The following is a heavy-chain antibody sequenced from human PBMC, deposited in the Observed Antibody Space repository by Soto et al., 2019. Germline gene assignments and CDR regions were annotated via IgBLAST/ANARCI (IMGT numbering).Heavy chain of an antibody. CDR2: ISSSSSYT. J-gene: IGHJ3*01. V-gene: IGHV3-11*03. CDR1: GFTFSDYY. CDR3: ARGGIAVPLWYQP. Sequence: PGGSLRLSCAASGFTFSDYYMSWIRQAPGKGLEWVSYISSSSSYTNYADSVKGRFTISRDNAKNSLYLQMNSLRAEDTAVYYCARGGIAVPLWYQPWGQGTMVNVSS. D-gene: IGHD6-19*01.